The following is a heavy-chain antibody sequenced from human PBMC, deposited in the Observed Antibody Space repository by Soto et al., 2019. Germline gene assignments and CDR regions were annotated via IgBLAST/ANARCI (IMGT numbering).Heavy chain of an antibody. D-gene: IGHD6-13*01. V-gene: IGHV4-30-4*02. Sequence: KTSETLSLTCSVSGGSIRRSDSYWTWVRQGPGKGLEWIAYISDSGRTDYNPSLKSRATISVDTSKNEFSLKRSSVTAADTAVYYCARERIAAAGSYYFDYWGQGTLVTVSS. CDR2: ISDSGRT. CDR3: ARERIAAAGSYYFDY. J-gene: IGHJ4*02. CDR1: GGSIRRSDSY.